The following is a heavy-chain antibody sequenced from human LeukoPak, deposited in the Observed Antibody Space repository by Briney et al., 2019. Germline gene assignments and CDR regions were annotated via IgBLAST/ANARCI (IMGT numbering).Heavy chain of an antibody. Sequence: ASVKVSCKASGYTFITYDINWVRQAPGQGLEWMGWISAYNGNTNYAQKLQGRVTMTTDTSTSTAYMELRSLRSDDTAVYYCARDPYYDSSGLDCWGQGTLVTVSS. CDR1: GYTFITYD. V-gene: IGHV1-18*01. D-gene: IGHD3-22*01. CDR2: ISAYNGNT. J-gene: IGHJ4*02. CDR3: ARDPYYDSSGLDC.